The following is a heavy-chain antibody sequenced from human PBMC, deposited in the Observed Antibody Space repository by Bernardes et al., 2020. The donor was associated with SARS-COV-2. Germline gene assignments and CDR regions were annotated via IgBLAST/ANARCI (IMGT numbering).Heavy chain of an antibody. D-gene: IGHD3-3*01. CDR1: GFTFSSYA. Sequence: VGSLSLSCAASGFTFSSYAMSWVRQAPGKGLEWVSAISGSGGSTYYADSVKGRFTISRDNSKNTLYLQMNSLRAEDTAVYYCAKATLDTYYDFWSGYRSVIPPDYWGQGTLVTVSS. CDR3: AKATLDTYYDFWSGYRSVIPPDY. V-gene: IGHV3-23*01. J-gene: IGHJ4*02. CDR2: ISGSGGST.